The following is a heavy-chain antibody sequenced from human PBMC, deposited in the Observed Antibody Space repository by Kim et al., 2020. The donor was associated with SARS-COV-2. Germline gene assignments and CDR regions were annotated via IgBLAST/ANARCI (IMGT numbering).Heavy chain of an antibody. CDR1: GGSISSYY. CDR3: ARDEKLSQYSSGWYHYYYGMDV. V-gene: IGHV4-59*01. Sequence: SETLSLTRTVSGGSISSYYWSWIRQPPGKGLEWIGYIYYSGSTNYNPSLKSRVTISVDTSKNQFSLKLSSVTAADTAVYYCARDEKLSQYSSGWYHYYYGMDVWGQGTTVTVSS. D-gene: IGHD6-19*01. CDR2: IYYSGST. J-gene: IGHJ6*02.